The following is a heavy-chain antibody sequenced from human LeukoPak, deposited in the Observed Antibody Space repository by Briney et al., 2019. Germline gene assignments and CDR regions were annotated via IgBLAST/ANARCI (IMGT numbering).Heavy chain of an antibody. CDR3: ARDLVRGVRDIDY. Sequence: GGSLRLSCAASGFTFSSYAMSWVRQAPGKGLEWVSAISGSGGSTYYADSVKGRFTISRDNSKNTLHLQMNSLRAEDTAVYYCARDLVRGVRDIDYWGQGTLVTVSS. D-gene: IGHD3-10*01. CDR2: ISGSGGST. V-gene: IGHV3-23*01. CDR1: GFTFSSYA. J-gene: IGHJ4*02.